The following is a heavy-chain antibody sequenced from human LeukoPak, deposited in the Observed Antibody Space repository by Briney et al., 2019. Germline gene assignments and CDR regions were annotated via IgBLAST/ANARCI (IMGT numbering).Heavy chain of an antibody. D-gene: IGHD1-26*01. CDR2: ISYDGSNK. J-gene: IGHJ6*03. CDR3: ARHPGDFTGIVNYYYMDV. V-gene: IGHV3-30*03. Sequence: GGSLRLSCATSGFTFSNYGMHWVRQAPGKGLQWVAVISYDGSNKYYADSVKGRFTISRDNSNNTLFLQMNSLRPEDTAIYYCARHPGDFTGIVNYYYMDVWGKGTTVTVSS. CDR1: GFTFSNYG.